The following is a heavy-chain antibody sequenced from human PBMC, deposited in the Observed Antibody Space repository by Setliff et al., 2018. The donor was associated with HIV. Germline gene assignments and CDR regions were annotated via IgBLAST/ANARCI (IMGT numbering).Heavy chain of an antibody. V-gene: IGHV1-69*05. CDR2: IIPIFGTA. J-gene: IGHJ6*03. Sequence: SVKVSCKASGYTFTSYGISWVRQAPGQGLEWMGGIIPIFGTANYAQKFQGRVTITTDESTSTAYMELSSLRSEDTAVYYCARNSPRMSGGVIITGYQDYDYMDVWGKGTTVTVSS. D-gene: IGHD3-10*01. CDR3: ARNSPRMSGGVIITGYQDYDYMDV. CDR1: GYTFTSYG.